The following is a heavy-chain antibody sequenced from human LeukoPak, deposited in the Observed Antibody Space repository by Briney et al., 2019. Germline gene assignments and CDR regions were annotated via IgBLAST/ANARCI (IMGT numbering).Heavy chain of an antibody. V-gene: IGHV4-4*02. J-gene: IGHJ6*02. Sequence: PSGILSLTCAVSVGSISSSDWWSWVRQPPGKGLEWSGEIYHSGSTNYNPSLKSRVTISVDKSKNQFSLKLSSVTAADTAVYYCARDHRTRMGRDYYYYGMDVWGQGTTVTVSS. D-gene: IGHD1-14*01. CDR2: IYHSGST. CDR1: VGSISSSDW. CDR3: ARDHRTRMGRDYYYYGMDV.